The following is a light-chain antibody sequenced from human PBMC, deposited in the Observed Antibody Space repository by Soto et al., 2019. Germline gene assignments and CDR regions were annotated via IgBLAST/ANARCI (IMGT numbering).Light chain of an antibody. CDR2: EVS. CDR1: SSDVGGYNY. V-gene: IGLV2-8*01. J-gene: IGLJ2*01. CDR3: SSYAGNNNLV. Sequence: QSALTQPPSVSGSPGQSVTISCTGTSSDVGGYNYVSWYQQHPGKAPKLMIYEVSERPSGVPDRFSGSKSGNTASLTVSGLQAEDEADYYCSSYAGNNNLVFGGGTQLTVL.